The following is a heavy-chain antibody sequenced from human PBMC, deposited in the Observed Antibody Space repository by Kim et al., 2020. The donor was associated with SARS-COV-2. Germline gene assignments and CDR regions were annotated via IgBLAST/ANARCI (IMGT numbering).Heavy chain of an antibody. D-gene: IGHD6-25*01. CDR1: GFTVSSNY. J-gene: IGHJ4*02. Sequence: GVSLRLSCAASGFTVSSNYMSWLRQAPGKGLEWLSVIYSGDKTYYVESVKGRLTISRDNSKNTLYLQMSSLRVEDTAVYYCATNLAAAGVVWGQGTLAT. CDR3: ATNLAAAGVV. CDR2: IYSGDKT. V-gene: IGHV3-66*01.